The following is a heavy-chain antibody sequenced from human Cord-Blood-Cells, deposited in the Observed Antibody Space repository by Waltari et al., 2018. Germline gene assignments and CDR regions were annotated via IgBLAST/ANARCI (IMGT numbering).Heavy chain of an antibody. V-gene: IGHV3-7*01. Sequence: EVQLVESGGGLVQPGGSLRLSWAASGFTFRSYWMSWVRPAPGKGLEWVANIKQDGSEKYYVDSVKGRFTISRDNAKNSLYLQMNSLRAEDTAVYYCARPQYYDILTGYHDAFDIWGQGTMVTVSS. CDR3: ARPQYYDILTGYHDAFDI. CDR2: IKQDGSEK. D-gene: IGHD3-9*01. CDR1: GFTFRSYW. J-gene: IGHJ3*02.